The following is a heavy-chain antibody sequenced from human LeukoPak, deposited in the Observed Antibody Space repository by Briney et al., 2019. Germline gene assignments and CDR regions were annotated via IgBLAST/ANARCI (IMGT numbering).Heavy chain of an antibody. CDR2: IKSKGDGETT. CDR1: GFTFSDAW. Sequence: GGSLRLSCAASGFTFSDAWMSWVRQAPGKGLEWVGRIKSKGDGETTEYAAPVKGRLTISRDDSKNTLYVQMNSLKTEDTAVYYCARDIPYGLSYFDYWGQGTLVTVSS. D-gene: IGHD5-12*01. V-gene: IGHV3-15*01. J-gene: IGHJ4*02. CDR3: ARDIPYGLSYFDY.